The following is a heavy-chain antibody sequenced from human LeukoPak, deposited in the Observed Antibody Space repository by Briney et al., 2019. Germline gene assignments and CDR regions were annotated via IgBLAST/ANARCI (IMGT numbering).Heavy chain of an antibody. D-gene: IGHD6-13*01. Sequence: ASVKVSCKASGYTFTSYYMHWVRQAPGQGLEWMGIINPSGGSTSYAQKFQGRVTMTRDTSTSTVYMELSSLRAEDTAVYYCASWSSSWLPDYWGQGTLVTVSS. CDR3: ASWSSSWLPDY. J-gene: IGHJ4*02. CDR1: GYTFTSYY. V-gene: IGHV1-46*01. CDR2: INPSGGST.